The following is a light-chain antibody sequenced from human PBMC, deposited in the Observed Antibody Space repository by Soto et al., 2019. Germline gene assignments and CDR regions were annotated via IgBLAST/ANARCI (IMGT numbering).Light chain of an antibody. CDR1: KTVSSK. CDR2: DTS. CDR3: HQRKSXPRT. J-gene: IGKJ1*01. Sequence: EIVLTESPATLSSSPGEIATLSCRASKTVSSKLAWYQHKPGQAPRILIYDTSNRATGIPARLSGSGSGTDFTLTISSLEPEDFAVYYCHQRKSXPRTFGQGTKV. V-gene: IGKV3-11*01.